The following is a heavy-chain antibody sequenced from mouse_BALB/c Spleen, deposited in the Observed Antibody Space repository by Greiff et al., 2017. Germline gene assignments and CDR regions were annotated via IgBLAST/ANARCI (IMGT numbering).Heavy chain of an antibody. V-gene: IGHV3-6*02. J-gene: IGHJ3*01. CDR2: ISYDGSN. CDR1: GYSITSGYY. Sequence: ESGPGLVKPSQSLSLTCSVTGYSITSGYYWNWIRQFPGNKLEWMGYISYDGSNNYNPSLKNRISITRDTSKNQFFLKLNSVTTEDTATYYCADDGYYGPFAYWGQGTLVTVSA. D-gene: IGHD2-3*01. CDR3: ADDGYYGPFAY.